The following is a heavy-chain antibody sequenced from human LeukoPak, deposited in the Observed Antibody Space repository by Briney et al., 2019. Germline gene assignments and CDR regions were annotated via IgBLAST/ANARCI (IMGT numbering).Heavy chain of an antibody. D-gene: IGHD6-13*01. V-gene: IGHV4-59*01. Sequence: TSETLSLTCTVSGGSISSYYWSWIRQPPGKGLEWIGYIYYSGSTNYNPSLKSRVTISVDTSKNQFSLKLSSVTAADTAVYYCARGSSWSLAAFDIWGQGTMVTVSS. J-gene: IGHJ3*02. CDR2: IYYSGST. CDR1: GGSISSYY. CDR3: ARGSSWSLAAFDI.